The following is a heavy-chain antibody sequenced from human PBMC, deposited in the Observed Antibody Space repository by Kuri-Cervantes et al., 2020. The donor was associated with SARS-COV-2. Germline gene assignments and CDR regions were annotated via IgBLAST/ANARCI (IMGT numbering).Heavy chain of an antibody. CDR3: ASSPLGGGIDY. Sequence: SVKVSCKASGDTFSTYSITWVRQAPGQGLEWMGRIIPLFGTTNYAQKFQGRVTITADESTSTAYMELSRLRSDDTAVYYCASSPLGGGIDYWGQGTLVTVSS. CDR2: IIPLFGTT. J-gene: IGHJ4*02. CDR1: GDTFSTYS. D-gene: IGHD1-26*01. V-gene: IGHV1-69*13.